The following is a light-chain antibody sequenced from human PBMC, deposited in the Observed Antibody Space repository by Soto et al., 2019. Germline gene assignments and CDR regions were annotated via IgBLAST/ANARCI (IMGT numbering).Light chain of an antibody. CDR2: SNN. Sequence: QSVLTQPPSASGTPGQRVTISCSGSSSNIGSKTVNWYQQLPGTAPKLLIYSNNQRPSGVPDRFSGSKSGTLASLAISGLQSEGEADYYCAAWDDSLNGVVFGGETKLTVL. CDR1: SSNIGSKT. CDR3: AAWDDSLNGVV. J-gene: IGLJ2*01. V-gene: IGLV1-44*01.